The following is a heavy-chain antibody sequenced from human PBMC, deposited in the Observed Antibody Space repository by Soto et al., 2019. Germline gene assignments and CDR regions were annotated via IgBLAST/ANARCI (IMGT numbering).Heavy chain of an antibody. CDR1: GGTFSCYA. J-gene: IGHJ1*01. D-gene: IGHD1-26*01. CDR2: IIPVFGTA. CDR3: ATHRMVGATADFQH. Sequence: QVQLVQSGAEMKKPGSSVKVSCKASGGTFSCYAISRVRQAPGQGLEWMGGIIPVFGTANYAQKFQGRVTITADESTSTAYMELTSLRSEDTAVYYCATHRMVGATADFQHWGQGTLVTVSS. V-gene: IGHV1-69*13.